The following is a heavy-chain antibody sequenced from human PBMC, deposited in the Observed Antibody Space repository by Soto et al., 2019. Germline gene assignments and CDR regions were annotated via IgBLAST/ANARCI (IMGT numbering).Heavy chain of an antibody. CDR3: ARGAPYGSGYTHFDY. J-gene: IGHJ4*02. Sequence: SETLSLTCTVSGGSISSGGYYWSWIRQHPGKGLEWIGYIYYSGSTYYNPSLKSRVTISVDTSKNQFSLKLSSVTAAGTAVYYCARGAPYGSGYTHFDYWGQGTLVTVSS. CDR2: IYYSGST. CDR1: GGSISSGGYY. D-gene: IGHD3-10*01. V-gene: IGHV4-31*03.